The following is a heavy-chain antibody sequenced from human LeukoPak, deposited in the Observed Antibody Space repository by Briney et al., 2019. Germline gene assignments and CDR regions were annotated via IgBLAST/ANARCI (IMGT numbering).Heavy chain of an antibody. D-gene: IGHD3-22*01. V-gene: IGHV4-59*08. J-gene: IGHJ4*02. CDR1: GGSISSYY. Sequence: PSETLSLTCTVSGGSISSYYWSWIRQPPGKGLEWIGYIYYSGSTNYNPSLKSRVTISVDTSKNQFSLKLSSVTAADTAVYYCARGWDSSGYYRDDYYFDYWGQGTLVTVSS. CDR3: ARGWDSSGYYRDDYYFDY. CDR2: IYYSGST.